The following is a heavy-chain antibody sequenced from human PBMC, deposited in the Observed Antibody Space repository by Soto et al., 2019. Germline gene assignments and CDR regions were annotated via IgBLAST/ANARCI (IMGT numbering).Heavy chain of an antibody. CDR1: GFTFSTYW. D-gene: IGHD3-3*01. CDR2: IKQDGSEK. V-gene: IGHV3-7*01. CDR3: AGAQADFWSGYFYY. J-gene: IGHJ4*02. Sequence: GGSLRLSCAASGFTFSTYWMSWVRQAPGKGLEWVANIKQDGSEKYYVDSVKGRFTISRDNAKNSLYLQMNSLRAEDTAVYYCAGAQADFWSGYFYYWGQGTLVTVSS.